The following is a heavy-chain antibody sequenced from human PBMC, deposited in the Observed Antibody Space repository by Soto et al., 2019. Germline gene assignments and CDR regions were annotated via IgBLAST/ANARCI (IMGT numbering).Heavy chain of an antibody. D-gene: IGHD3-10*01. CDR2: ISSSSSYI. J-gene: IGHJ4*02. CDR1: GFTFSSYS. CDR3: ARDFNYGSGSYYNASY. V-gene: IGHV3-21*01. Sequence: GGSLRLSCAASGFTFSSYSMNWVRQAPGKGLEWVSSISSSSSYIYYADSVKGRFTISRDNAKNSLYLQMNSLRAEDTAVYYYARDFNYGSGSYYNASYWGQGTLVTVSS.